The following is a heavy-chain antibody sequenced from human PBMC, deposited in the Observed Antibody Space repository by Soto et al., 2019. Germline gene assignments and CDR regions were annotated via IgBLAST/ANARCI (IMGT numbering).Heavy chain of an antibody. CDR2: ISTSGTT. V-gene: IGHV4-4*07. J-gene: IGHJ5*02. CDR3: AREADSDKWFDP. CDR1: GASISSYF. Sequence: SETLSLTCTVSGASISSYFWTWIRQPAGKGLDWIGRISTSGTTNYNPSLKSRVTMSVDTSKNHFSLNLSSVTAADTAVYYCAREADSDKWFDPWGQGTLVTVSS. D-gene: IGHD2-21*01.